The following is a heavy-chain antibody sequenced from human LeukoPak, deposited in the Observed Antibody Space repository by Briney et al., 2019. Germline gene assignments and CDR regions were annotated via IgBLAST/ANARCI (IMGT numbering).Heavy chain of an antibody. CDR1: GDSISGYY. CDR2: IYYSGST. Sequence: PSETLSLTCTVSGDSISGYYWTWIRQPPGKGPEWIGHIYYSGSTNYNPSLKSRVTISLDTSKNQFSLKLSSVTAADTAVYYCARYIQGYCSSTSCYDYFDYWGQGTLVTVSS. D-gene: IGHD2-2*01. V-gene: IGHV4-59*08. J-gene: IGHJ4*02. CDR3: ARYIQGYCSSTSCYDYFDY.